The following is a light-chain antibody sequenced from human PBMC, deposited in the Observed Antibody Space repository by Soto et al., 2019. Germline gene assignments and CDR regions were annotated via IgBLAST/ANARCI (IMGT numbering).Light chain of an antibody. J-gene: IGLJ1*01. CDR1: SSDVGNYNY. CDR2: MVS. Sequence: QSALTQPASVSGSPGQSITISCTGTSSDVGNYNYVSWYQQYPGRVPKLLIYMVSNRPSGVSNRLSGSKSGNTASLTISGLQAEDEADYFCTSPTPGSLYVFGTGTKVTVL. CDR3: TSPTPGSLYV. V-gene: IGLV2-14*01.